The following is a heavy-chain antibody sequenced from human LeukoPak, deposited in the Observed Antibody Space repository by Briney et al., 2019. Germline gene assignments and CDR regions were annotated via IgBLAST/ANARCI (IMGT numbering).Heavy chain of an antibody. Sequence: GESLKISCRGFEYSFSLYWIGWVRQKPGKGLEWVGIIYPGDSDTRYSPSFQGQVTISVDRSISTAYLQWSTLKASDTAMYYCARHTSPDGGQYYYDSSGYYNAIMDWGQGTLVTVSS. CDR1: EYSFSLYW. V-gene: IGHV5-51*01. CDR3: ARHTSPDGGQYYYDSSGYYNAIMD. J-gene: IGHJ4*02. CDR2: IYPGDSDT. D-gene: IGHD3-22*01.